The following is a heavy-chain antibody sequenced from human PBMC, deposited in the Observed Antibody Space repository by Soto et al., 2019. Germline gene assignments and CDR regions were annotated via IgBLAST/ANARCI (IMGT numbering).Heavy chain of an antibody. J-gene: IGHJ4*02. CDR2: IYFRGTT. CDR3: ARMNYYDTSGYPFDY. V-gene: IGHV4-59*01. D-gene: IGHD3-22*01. Sequence: SETLSHTCTVSGGSISSYYWSWIRQPPGKGLEWIGYIYFRGTTNYNPSLKSRVTMSADTSKNQFSLKLNSVTAADTAVYYCARMNYYDTSGYPFDYWGQGMMVTVS. CDR1: GGSISSYY.